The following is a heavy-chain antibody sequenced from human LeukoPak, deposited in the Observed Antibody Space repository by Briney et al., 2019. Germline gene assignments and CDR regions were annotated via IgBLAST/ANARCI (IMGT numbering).Heavy chain of an antibody. CDR1: GGSLSTSSYY. V-gene: IGHV4-39*07. CDR3: ARDEGDGYL. D-gene: IGHD5-24*01. Sequence: SETLSLTCTVSGGSLSTSSYYWGWVRQPPGKGLEWIGNIFYSGSTYYSPSLKSRVTISVDTSKNQFSLKLSSVTAADTAVYYCARDEGDGYLWGQGTLVTVSS. CDR2: IFYSGST. J-gene: IGHJ5*02.